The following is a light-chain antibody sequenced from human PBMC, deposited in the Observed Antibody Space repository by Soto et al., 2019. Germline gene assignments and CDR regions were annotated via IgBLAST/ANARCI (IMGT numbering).Light chain of an antibody. Sequence: QSVLTQPPSASGSPGQSVTISCTGTSSDVGGYNYVSWYQQHPGKAPKLMIYEVSKRPSGVPDRFSGSKSGNTASLTVSGLQADDEADYYCSSYAAGNTVVFGGGTKVTVL. CDR3: SSYAAGNTVV. J-gene: IGLJ2*01. CDR2: EVS. CDR1: SSDVGGYNY. V-gene: IGLV2-8*01.